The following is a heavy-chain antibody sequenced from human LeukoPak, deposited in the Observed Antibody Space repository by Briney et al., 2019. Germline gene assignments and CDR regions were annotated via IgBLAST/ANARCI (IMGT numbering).Heavy chain of an antibody. J-gene: IGHJ4*02. CDR3: ARPTRRVGSGIN. CDR2: IYPGDSDT. D-gene: IGHD3-10*01. V-gene: IGHV5-51*01. CDR1: GSSFTSYW. Sequence: GASLKISCKGSGSSFTSYWIGWVRQLPGKGLEWMGIIYPGDSDTRYSPSFQGQVTISADKSISTAYLQWSSLKASDTAMYYCARPTRRVGSGINWGQGTLVTVSS.